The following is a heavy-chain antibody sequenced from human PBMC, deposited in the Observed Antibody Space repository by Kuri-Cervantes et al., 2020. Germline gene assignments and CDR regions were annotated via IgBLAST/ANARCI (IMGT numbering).Heavy chain of an antibody. V-gene: IGHV4-4*07. J-gene: IGHJ5*02. CDR1: GGSISSYY. CDR3: ARTVDSSGYYFNWFDP. D-gene: IGHD3-22*01. Sequence: SETLSLTCTVSGGSISSYYWSWIRQPAGKGLEWIGRIYTSGSTNYNPSLKSRVTMSVDTSKNQFSLKLSSVTAADTAVYYCARTVDSSGYYFNWFDPWGQGTLVTVSS. CDR2: IYTSGST.